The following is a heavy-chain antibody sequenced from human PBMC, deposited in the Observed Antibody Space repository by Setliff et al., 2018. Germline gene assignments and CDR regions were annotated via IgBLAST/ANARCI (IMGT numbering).Heavy chain of an antibody. CDR2: ISGGATRT. CDR1: GFTFSSYA. V-gene: IGHV3-23*01. D-gene: IGHD1-1*01. Sequence: GGSLRLSCAASGFTFSSYAMSWVRQAPGKGLEWVSGISGGATRTYYVDSVKGRFTISRDNSKNTLYLQMNSLRADDTAVYYCAKDTTGRDAFDIWGQGTMVTVS. CDR3: AKDTTGRDAFDI. J-gene: IGHJ3*02.